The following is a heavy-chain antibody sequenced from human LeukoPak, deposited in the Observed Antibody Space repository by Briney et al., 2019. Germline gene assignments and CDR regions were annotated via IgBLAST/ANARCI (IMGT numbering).Heavy chain of an antibody. CDR3: ARSFDYSSSFRPPGY. CDR2: IYTSGGT. D-gene: IGHD6-6*01. J-gene: IGHJ4*02. V-gene: IGHV4-4*07. Sequence: SETLSLTCTVSGGSISSYYWSWIRQPAGKGLEWIGRIYTSGGTNYNPSLKSRVTMSVDTSKNQFSLKLSSVTAADTAVYYCARSFDYSSSFRPPGYWGQGTLVTVSS. CDR1: GGSISSYY.